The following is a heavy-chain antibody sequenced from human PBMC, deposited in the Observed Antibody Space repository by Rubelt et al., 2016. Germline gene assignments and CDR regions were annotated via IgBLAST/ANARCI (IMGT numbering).Heavy chain of an antibody. J-gene: IGHJ6*02. D-gene: IGHD3-10*01. CDR3: ARVQRAGLLWDV. CDR2: LFSGNT. Sequence: QLQLHESGPGLVRPSETLSLTCSVSGDSINTNNFYWGWIRQPPGKGLQWIGSLFSGNTYYNPSLKSRVTISLDTSKNQFSLTLSSRTAVDTAVYVCARVQRAGLLWDVWGHGTAGTVSS. CDR1: GDSINTNNFY. V-gene: IGHV4-39*07.